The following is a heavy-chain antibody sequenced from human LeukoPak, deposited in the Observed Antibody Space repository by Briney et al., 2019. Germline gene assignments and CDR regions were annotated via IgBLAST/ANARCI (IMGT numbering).Heavy chain of an antibody. CDR1: GGSISSGGYS. Sequence: SETLSLTCAVSGGSISSGGYSWSWIRQPPGKGLEWIGYIYHSGSTYYNPSLKSRVTISVDTSKNQFSLKLSSVTAADTAVYYCARGVHMAAAQYAYWGQGTLVTVSS. D-gene: IGHD6-13*01. CDR3: ARGVHMAAAQYAY. J-gene: IGHJ4*02. V-gene: IGHV4-30-2*02. CDR2: IYHSGST.